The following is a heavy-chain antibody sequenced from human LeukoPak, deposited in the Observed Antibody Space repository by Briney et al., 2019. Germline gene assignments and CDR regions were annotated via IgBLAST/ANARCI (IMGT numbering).Heavy chain of an antibody. CDR2: ISGSGGST. CDR1: GFTFSSYA. J-gene: IGHJ5*02. D-gene: IGHD3-3*01. V-gene: IGHV3-23*01. CDR3: AKDPRRGYYDFWSGYYAPFGP. Sequence: GGSLRLSCAASGFTFSSYAMSWVRQAPGKGLEWVSAISGSGGSTYYADSVKDRFTISRDNSKNTLYLQMNSLRAEDTAVYYCAKDPRRGYYDFWSGYYAPFGPWGQGTLVTVSS.